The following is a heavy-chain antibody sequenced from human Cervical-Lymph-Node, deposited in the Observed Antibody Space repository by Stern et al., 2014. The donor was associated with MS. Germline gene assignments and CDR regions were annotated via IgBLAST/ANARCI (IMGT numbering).Heavy chain of an antibody. J-gene: IGHJ6*02. CDR3: ARGRSGIYYYYAMDV. D-gene: IGHD1-14*01. CDR2: IIPIVSSS. CDR1: GGTFTNNA. V-gene: IGHV1-69*01. Sequence: QVQLVQSGAEVKEPGSSVKVSCKASGGTFTNNAISWVRQAPGQGLEWMGGIIPIVSSSNYPQKFQGRVTMTADAPPGTAYLELASLTSDDTAVYSCARGRSGIYYYYAMDVWGQGTTVIVSS.